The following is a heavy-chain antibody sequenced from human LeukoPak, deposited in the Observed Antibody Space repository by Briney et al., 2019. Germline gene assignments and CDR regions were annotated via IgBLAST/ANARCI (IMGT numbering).Heavy chain of an antibody. CDR1: GGSFSGYY. J-gene: IGHJ4*02. CDR3: ARCGRFGEFS. V-gene: IGHV4-34*01. Sequence: SETLSLTCAVYGGSFSGYYWTWIRQPPGKGLEWIGEINHSGSTNYNPSLKSRVTISVDTSKNQSSLKLSSVTASDTAVYYWARCGRFGEFSWGQGTLVTVSS. CDR2: INHSGST. D-gene: IGHD3-10*01.